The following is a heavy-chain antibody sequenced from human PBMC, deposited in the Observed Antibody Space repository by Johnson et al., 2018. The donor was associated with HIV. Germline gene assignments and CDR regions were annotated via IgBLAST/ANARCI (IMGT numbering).Heavy chain of an antibody. J-gene: IGHJ3*02. V-gene: IGHV3-15*01. CDR2: LKSKSDGGTI. D-gene: IGHD3-16*02. Sequence: MQLVESGGGMVRPGGSLRLSCAASGFIFSSYAMDWVRQTPGKGLAWVGRLKSKSDGGTIEYAAPVKGRFTISRDDSRDTLYLQMNSLKTEDTAVYYCSTDHPTAPLIIMNAFDIWGQGTIVTVSS. CDR3: STDHPTAPLIIMNAFDI. CDR1: GFIFSSYA.